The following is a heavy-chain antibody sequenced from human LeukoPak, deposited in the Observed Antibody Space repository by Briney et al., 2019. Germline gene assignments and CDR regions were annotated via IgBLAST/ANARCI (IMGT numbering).Heavy chain of an antibody. CDR1: GYSFTSYW. Sequence: GESLKISCKGSGYSFTSYWISWVRQMPGKGLEWMGRIDPSDSYTNYSPSFQGHVTISADKSISTAYLQWSSLKASDTAMYYCARHRPPTGPFYYYYGMDVWGQGTTVTVSS. CDR3: ARHRPPTGPFYYYYGMDV. CDR2: IDPSDSYT. D-gene: IGHD2-8*02. V-gene: IGHV5-10-1*01. J-gene: IGHJ6*02.